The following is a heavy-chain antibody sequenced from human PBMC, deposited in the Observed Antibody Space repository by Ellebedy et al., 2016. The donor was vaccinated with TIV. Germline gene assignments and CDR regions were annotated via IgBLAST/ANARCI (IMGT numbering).Heavy chain of an antibody. CDR2: TSPYNGNT. CDR1: GNTFAKFG. CDR3: ARHSLVTTRTSWFGP. D-gene: IGHD5-12*01. Sequence: ASVKVSXXASGNTFAKFGITWVRQAPGQGLEWMGWTSPYNGNTDYAQNLQGRVTMTTDSSTSTAYMELRSLRSDDTAMYYCARHSLVTTRTSWFGPWGQGTLVTVSS. J-gene: IGHJ5*02. V-gene: IGHV1-18*01.